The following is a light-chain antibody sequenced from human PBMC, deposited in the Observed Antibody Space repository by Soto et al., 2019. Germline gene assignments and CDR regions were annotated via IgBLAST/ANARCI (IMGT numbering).Light chain of an antibody. J-gene: IGLJ1*01. CDR3: QAWDSSTPVV. CDR1: ILRTKY. Sequence: SYELTQPPSVSVSPGQTASITCSGDILRTKYASWYQQKPGQSPVLVMSQDTKRASGIPERFSGSNSGNTATLTISGTQAVDEADYYCQAWDSSTPVVFGTGTKLTVL. V-gene: IGLV3-1*01. CDR2: QDT.